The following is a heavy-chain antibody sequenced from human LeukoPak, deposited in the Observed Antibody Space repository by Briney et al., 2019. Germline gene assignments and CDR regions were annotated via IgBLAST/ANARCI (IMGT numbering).Heavy chain of an antibody. V-gene: IGHV3-23*01. J-gene: IGHJ4*02. Sequence: PGGSLRLSCAAPGFTFSNYDMTWVRQAPGNGLEWVSTIGDSGERTYYADSVKGRFTISRDNSKNTLSLQMNSQRVEDTAVYYCAKDVVRGVVKTDYWGQGTLVTVSS. CDR2: IGDSGERT. CDR3: AKDVVRGVVKTDY. D-gene: IGHD3-10*01. CDR1: GFTFSNYD.